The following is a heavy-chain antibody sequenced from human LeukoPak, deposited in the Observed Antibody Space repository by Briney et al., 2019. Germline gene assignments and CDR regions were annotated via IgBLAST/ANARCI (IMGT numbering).Heavy chain of an antibody. Sequence: PGGSLRLSCAASGFTFSSYGFHWVRQAPDKGLEWVAVIWSDGSYKYYADSVKGRFTISRDDSKNTLYLQMNSLRAEDTAVYYCARDFSLQLFDSWGQGSLVTVFS. CDR3: ARDFSLQLFDS. D-gene: IGHD5-24*01. V-gene: IGHV3-33*01. J-gene: IGHJ4*02. CDR1: GFTFSSYG. CDR2: IWSDGSYK.